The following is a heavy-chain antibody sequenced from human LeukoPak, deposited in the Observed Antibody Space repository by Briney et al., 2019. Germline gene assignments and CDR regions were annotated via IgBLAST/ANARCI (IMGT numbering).Heavy chain of an antibody. CDR2: IGSKANSYRT. J-gene: IGHJ4*02. CDR3: SRQMVARGVIILDY. Sequence: PGGSLRLSCVVSGFNLSGSVMHWVRQASGKGLEWVGHIGSKANSYRTSYAASLKGRFIISRDDSKNTAYLQMNSLKTEDTAVYYCSRQMVARGVIILDYWGQGTLATVSS. V-gene: IGHV3-73*01. CDR1: GFNLSGSV. D-gene: IGHD3-10*01.